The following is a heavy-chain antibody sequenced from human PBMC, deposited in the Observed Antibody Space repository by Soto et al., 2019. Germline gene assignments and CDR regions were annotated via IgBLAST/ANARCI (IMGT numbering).Heavy chain of an antibody. D-gene: IGHD5-12*01. Sequence: GESRKISCEGSGYNFNTYWIGWVRQMPGKGLEWMALIYPGDSDTRYSPSFEGQVTLSVDRSISTAYLQWSSLKASDTAIYYCATSTVSYVDIVSSTTRGYFDHWGQGTLVTVSS. CDR2: IYPGDSDT. CDR1: GYNFNTYW. V-gene: IGHV5-51*01. CDR3: ATSTVSYVDIVSSTTRGYFDH. J-gene: IGHJ4*02.